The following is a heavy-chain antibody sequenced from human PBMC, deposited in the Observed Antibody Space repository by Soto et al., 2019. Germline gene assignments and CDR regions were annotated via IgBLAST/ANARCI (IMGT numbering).Heavy chain of an antibody. CDR2: ISSDGSRT. J-gene: IGHJ4*02. CDR1: GFTFSNYW. Sequence: GGSLRLSCAASGFTFSNYWMHWVRQTPGKGLVWVSRISSDGSRTTYVDSVKGRFTISRDNAKNTLYLQMNSLRAEDTAMYYCSRVDRAVVAEDYWGQGTLVTVSS. CDR3: SRVDRAVVAEDY. D-gene: IGHD3-22*01. V-gene: IGHV3-74*01.